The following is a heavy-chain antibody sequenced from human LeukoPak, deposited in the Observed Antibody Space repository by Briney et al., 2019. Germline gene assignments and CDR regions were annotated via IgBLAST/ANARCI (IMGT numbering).Heavy chain of an antibody. V-gene: IGHV4-34*01. CDR2: INHRGST. CDR1: GGSFSGYY. Sequence: SETLSLTCAVYGGSFSGYYWSWIRQPPGKGLEWIGEINHRGSTNYNPSLKSRDTISVDTSKNQFSLKLSSVTAADTAVYYCARARYRGVYGSGSYLNYWGQGTLATVSS. CDR3: ARARYRGVYGSGSYLNY. J-gene: IGHJ4*02. D-gene: IGHD3-10*01.